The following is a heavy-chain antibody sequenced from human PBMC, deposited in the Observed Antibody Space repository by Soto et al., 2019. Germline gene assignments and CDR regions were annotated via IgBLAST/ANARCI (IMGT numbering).Heavy chain of an antibody. V-gene: IGHV1-18*01. CDR2: ISVHNGNT. D-gene: IGHD3-10*01. CDR1: GYTFTSYG. J-gene: IGHJ5*02. Sequence: QVQLEQSGAEVKKPGASVKVSCKASGYTFTSYGISWVRQAPGQGLEWMGWISVHNGNTDYAQKLQGRVTMTADTSTSTAYMELRSLRSDDTAVYYCARDTMVTTNWFDPCGQGTLVTVSS. CDR3: ARDTMVTTNWFDP.